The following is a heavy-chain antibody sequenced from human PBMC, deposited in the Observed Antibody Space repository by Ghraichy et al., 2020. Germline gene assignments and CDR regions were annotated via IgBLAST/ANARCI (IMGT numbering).Heavy chain of an antibody. CDR2: IWYDGSNK. CDR3: ARDLGGIVGATGFDY. J-gene: IGHJ4*02. Sequence: GGSLRLSCAASGFTFSSYGMHWVRQAPGKGLEWVAVIWYDGSNKYYADSVKGRFTISRDNSKNTLYLQMNSLRAEDTAVYYCARDLGGIVGATGFDYWGQGTLVTVSS. CDR1: GFTFSSYG. D-gene: IGHD1-26*01. V-gene: IGHV3-33*01.